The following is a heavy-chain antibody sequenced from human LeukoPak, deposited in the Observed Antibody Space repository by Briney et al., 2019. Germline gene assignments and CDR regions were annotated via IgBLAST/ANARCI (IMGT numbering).Heavy chain of an antibody. V-gene: IGHV4-34*01. Sequence: SETLSLTCAVYGGSFSGYYWSWIRQPPGKGLEWIGEISHSGSTNYNPSLKSRVTISVDTSKNQFSLKLSSVTAADTAVYYCARGLEMATIGKYYFDYWGQGTLVTVSS. CDR3: ARGLEMATIGKYYFDY. CDR2: ISHSGST. J-gene: IGHJ4*02. D-gene: IGHD5-24*01. CDR1: GGSFSGYY.